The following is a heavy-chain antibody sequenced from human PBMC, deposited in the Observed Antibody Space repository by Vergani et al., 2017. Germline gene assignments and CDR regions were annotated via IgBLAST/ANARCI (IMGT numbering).Heavy chain of an antibody. D-gene: IGHD2-2*01. CDR2: ISSSGSTI. CDR1: GFTFSDYY. V-gene: IGHV3-11*01. J-gene: IGHJ6*03. Sequence: QVQLVESGGGLVKPGGSLRLSCAASGFTFSDYYMSWIRQAPGKGLEWVSYISSSGSTIYYADSVKGRFTISRDNAKNSLYLQMNSLRAEDTAVYYCARDRAVVVPXASPYYYYYYYMDVWGKGTTVTVSS. CDR3: ARDRAVVVPXASPYYYYYYYMDV.